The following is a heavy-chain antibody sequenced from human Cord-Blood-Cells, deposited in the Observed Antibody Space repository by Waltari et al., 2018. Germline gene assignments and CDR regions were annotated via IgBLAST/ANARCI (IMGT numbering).Heavy chain of an antibody. Sequence: QVQLVQSGAEVKKPGSSVKASCKASGGPFSSYTISCVRQASGQGLEWMGRIIPILGIANSEQKFQVRVTITADKSTSTAYMEVSSLRSEDTAVYYCARDVEMATMGGFDYWGQGTLVTVSS. CDR2: IIPILGIA. D-gene: IGHD5-12*01. V-gene: IGHV1-69*02. J-gene: IGHJ4*02. CDR1: GGPFSSYT. CDR3: ARDVEMATMGGFDY.